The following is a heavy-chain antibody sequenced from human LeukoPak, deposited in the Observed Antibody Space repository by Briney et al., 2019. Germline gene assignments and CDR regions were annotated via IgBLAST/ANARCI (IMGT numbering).Heavy chain of an antibody. V-gene: IGHV3-33*08. D-gene: IGHD3-22*01. J-gene: IGHJ4*02. CDR1: GFTVNSNY. Sequence: PGGSLRLSCAASGFTVNSNYMSWVRQAPGKGLEWVAVIWNDGSEKYYGDSVKGRFTISRDNSKNTLYLQMNSPRAEDTAVYYCARDVSSGYLGFDYWGQGTLVTVSS. CDR2: IWNDGSEK. CDR3: ARDVSSGYLGFDY.